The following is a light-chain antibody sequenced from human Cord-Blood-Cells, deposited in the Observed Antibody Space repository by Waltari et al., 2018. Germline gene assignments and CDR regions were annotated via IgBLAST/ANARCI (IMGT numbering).Light chain of an antibody. J-gene: IGKJ2*01. CDR2: DAS. CDR3: QQYNSYSPGYT. V-gene: IGKV1-5*01. CDR1: QSISSW. Sequence: DIQMTQSPSTLSASVGDRVTITCRAIQSISSWLAWYQQKPGKAPNLLIYDASSLESGVPSRFSGSGSGTEFTLTISSLQPDDFATYYCQQYNSYSPGYTFGQGTKLEIK.